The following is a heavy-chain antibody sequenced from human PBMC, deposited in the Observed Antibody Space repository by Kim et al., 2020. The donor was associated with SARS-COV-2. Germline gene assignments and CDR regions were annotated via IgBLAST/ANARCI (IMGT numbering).Heavy chain of an antibody. V-gene: IGHV1-69*02. Sequence: YAQKFQGRVTITADKSTSTAYVELSSLRSEDTAVYYCASLGPIAVAGWGYWGQGTLVTVSS. CDR3: ASLGPIAVAGWGY. D-gene: IGHD6-19*01. J-gene: IGHJ4*02.